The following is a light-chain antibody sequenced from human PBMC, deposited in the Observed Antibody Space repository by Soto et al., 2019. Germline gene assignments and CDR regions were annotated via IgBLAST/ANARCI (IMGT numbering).Light chain of an antibody. CDR2: GAS. CDR1: QSVSSY. Sequence: EIVLTQSPATLSLSPGERATLSCRASQSVSSYLAWFQQKPGQAPRLLIYGASNRATGIPARFSGSGSGTEFTLTISSLEPEDFAVYYCQQRSNWPRTSGQGTKVDIK. CDR3: QQRSNWPRT. V-gene: IGKV3-11*01. J-gene: IGKJ1*01.